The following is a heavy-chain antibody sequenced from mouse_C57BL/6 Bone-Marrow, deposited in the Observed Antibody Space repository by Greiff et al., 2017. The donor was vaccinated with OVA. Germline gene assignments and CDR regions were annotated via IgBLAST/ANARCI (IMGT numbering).Heavy chain of an antibody. CDR1: GFTFSSYA. CDR2: ISDGGSYH. J-gene: IGHJ2*01. Sequence: EVMLVESGGGLVKPGGSLKLSCAASGFTFSSYAMSWVRQTPEKRLEWVATISDGGSYHYYPDNVKGRFTISRDNAKNNLYLQMSHLKAEDTAMYYCAREGLTVVFDYWGQGTTLTVSS. V-gene: IGHV5-4*01. CDR3: AREGLTVVFDY. D-gene: IGHD1-1*01.